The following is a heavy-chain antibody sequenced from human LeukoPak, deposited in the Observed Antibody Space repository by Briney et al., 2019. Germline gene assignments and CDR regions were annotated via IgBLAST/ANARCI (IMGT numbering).Heavy chain of an antibody. J-gene: IGHJ4*02. CDR1: GFTFSSYA. CDR2: ISGSGGST. V-gene: IGHV3-23*01. CDR3: ARGIDC. Sequence: GGSLRLSCAASGFTFSSYAMSWVRQAPGKGLEWVSAISGSGGSTYYADSVKGRFTISRDTSKNMVFLQMNSLRVEDTAVYYCARGIDCWGRGTLVTVSS.